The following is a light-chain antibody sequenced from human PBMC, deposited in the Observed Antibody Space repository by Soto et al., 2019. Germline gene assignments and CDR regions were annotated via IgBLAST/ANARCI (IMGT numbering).Light chain of an antibody. J-gene: IGKJ1*01. CDR2: GAH. Sequence: EIVLTQSPGTLSLSPGERATLSCRVSQSIRSHYLAWYQQKPGQAPRLLISGAHNRAPGIPDRFSGSESGTDFNLRISRLEPEDFAVYYCQQYGSSVTFGQGTKVEIK. V-gene: IGKV3-20*01. CDR1: QSIRSHY. CDR3: QQYGSSVT.